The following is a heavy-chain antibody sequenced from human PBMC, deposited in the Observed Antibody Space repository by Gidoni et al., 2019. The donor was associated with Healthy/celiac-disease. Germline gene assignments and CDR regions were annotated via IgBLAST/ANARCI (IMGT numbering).Heavy chain of an antibody. D-gene: IGHD6-19*01. CDR3: TTDYSSGWYKVDNWFDP. CDR1: GFTFRNAW. V-gene: IGHV3-15*01. J-gene: IGHJ5*02. CDR2: IKSKTDGGTT. Sequence: EVQLVESGVGLVKPGGSLRLSSAASGFTFRNAWMSWVRLAPGKGLEWFGRIKSKTDGGTTDYAAPVKGRFTISRDDAKNTLYLQMNSLITEDTAVYYCTTDYSSGWYKVDNWFDPWGQGTLVTVCS.